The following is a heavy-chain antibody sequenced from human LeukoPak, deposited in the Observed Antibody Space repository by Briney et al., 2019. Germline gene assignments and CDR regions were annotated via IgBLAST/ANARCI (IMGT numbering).Heavy chain of an antibody. J-gene: IGHJ6*03. CDR3: ARAGDSGDFPLGYCYYMDV. V-gene: IGHV3-11*01. D-gene: IGHD4-17*01. CDR2: ISRTGHST. Sequence: PGGSLRLSCEASGFSFTDYSVTGIRQAPGKGLEWVSFISRTGHSTYYGDSVAGRFTISRDTAKHSLFLQMTSLRAEDTAVYYCARAGDSGDFPLGYCYYMDVWGKGTTVTVSS. CDR1: GFSFTDYS.